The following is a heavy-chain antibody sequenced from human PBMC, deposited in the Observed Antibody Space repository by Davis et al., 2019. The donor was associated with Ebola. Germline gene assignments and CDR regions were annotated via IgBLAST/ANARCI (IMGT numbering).Heavy chain of an antibody. J-gene: IGHJ4*02. V-gene: IGHV4-34*01. D-gene: IGHD4-17*01. CDR2: INHIGST. Sequence: SDTLSLTFTVSGGAISAYYWSWNRQPPGKGLDAFGEINHIGSTNYNLSLKSRVTISVDTSKNQFSLKLSSVTAADTAVYYCARRRRTVTTFVDYWGQGTLVTVSS. CDR3: ARRRRTVTTFVDY. CDR1: GGAISAYY.